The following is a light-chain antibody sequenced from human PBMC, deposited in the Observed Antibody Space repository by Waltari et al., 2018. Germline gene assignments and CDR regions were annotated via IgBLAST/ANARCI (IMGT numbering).Light chain of an antibody. CDR1: QSISIW. Sequence: DIQMTQSPSTLSASVGDRVSTTCRASQSISIWLAWYQKKSGRAPKLLISKSSSLEYGVPSRFSGSGSGTEFTLTITNLQPDDFATYYCQHYNNYPVAFGPGTKLEIK. J-gene: IGKJ2*01. CDR2: KSS. V-gene: IGKV1-5*03. CDR3: QHYNNYPVA.